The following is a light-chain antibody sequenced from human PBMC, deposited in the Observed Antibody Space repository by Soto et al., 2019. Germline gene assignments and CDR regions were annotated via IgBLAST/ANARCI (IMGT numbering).Light chain of an antibody. CDR3: QQRSDWPGT. Sequence: EIVLTQSPATLSLSPGERATLSCRTSQSVSSYLAWYQQKPGQAPRLLIYDASTRATGIPARFSGSGSGTDFTLTISSLEPEDFAVYYCQQRSDWPGTFGQGTKLGIK. V-gene: IGKV3-11*01. J-gene: IGKJ2*02. CDR2: DAS. CDR1: QSVSSY.